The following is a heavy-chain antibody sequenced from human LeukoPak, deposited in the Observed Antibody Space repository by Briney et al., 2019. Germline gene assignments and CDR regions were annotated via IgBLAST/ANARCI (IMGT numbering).Heavy chain of an antibody. CDR1: GFTFRSYG. J-gene: IGHJ2*01. V-gene: IGHV3-23*01. D-gene: IGHD5-24*01. Sequence: GGSLRLSCAASGFTFRSYGMSWVRQAPGKGLEWVSSLSGSGGSTYYADSVKGRFSISRDNSNNTLFVQMTSLRADDTAVFYCAKVPDGTPRGYWYFDLWGRGTLVTVSS. CDR2: LSGSGGST. CDR3: AKVPDGTPRGYWYFDL.